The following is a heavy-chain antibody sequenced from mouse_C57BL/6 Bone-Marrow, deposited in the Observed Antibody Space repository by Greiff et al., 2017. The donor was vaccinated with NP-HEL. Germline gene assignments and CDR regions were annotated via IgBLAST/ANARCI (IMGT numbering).Heavy chain of an antibody. J-gene: IGHJ2*01. Sequence: EVQLQQSGPELVKPGASVKISCKASGYTFTDYYMNWVKQSHGKSLEWIGDINPNNGGTSYNQKFKGKATLTVDKSSSTAYMELRSLTSEDSAVYYCARWVYDGYYWGQGTTLTVSS. CDR2: INPNNGGT. CDR1: GYTFTDYY. D-gene: IGHD2-3*01. CDR3: ARWVYDGYY. V-gene: IGHV1-26*01.